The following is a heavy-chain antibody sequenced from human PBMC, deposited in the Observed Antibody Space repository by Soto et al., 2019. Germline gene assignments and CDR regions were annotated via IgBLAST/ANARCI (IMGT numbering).Heavy chain of an antibody. CDR3: ARAPSIAAAGNNWFDP. CDR1: GSSITSGGYS. J-gene: IGHJ5*02. CDR2: IYHSGST. D-gene: IGHD6-13*01. V-gene: IGHV4-30-2*01. Sequence: PSQTRPLTCAPSGSSITSGGYSLCWIRQPPGKGLEWIGYIYHSGSTYYNPSLKSRVTISVDRSKNQFSLKLSSVTAADTAVYYCARAPSIAAAGNNWFDPRGQGTLVTVSS.